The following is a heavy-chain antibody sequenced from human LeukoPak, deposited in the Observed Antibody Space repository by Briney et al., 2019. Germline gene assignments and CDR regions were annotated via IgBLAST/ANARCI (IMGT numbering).Heavy chain of an antibody. Sequence: ISXXDXXWXXIRQPPGKGLEWIAYMYYSGSTYYNPSLKSRVTMSADTSKNQLSLKLSSVTAADTAVYYCARPYYYDSRIDPWGQGILVTVSS. V-gene: IGHV4-30-4*01. CDR3: ARPYYYDSRIDP. J-gene: IGHJ5*02. CDR1: ISXXDXX. D-gene: IGHD3-22*01. CDR2: MYYSGST.